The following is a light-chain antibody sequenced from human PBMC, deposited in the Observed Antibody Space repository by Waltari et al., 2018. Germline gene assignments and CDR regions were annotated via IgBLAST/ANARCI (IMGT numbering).Light chain of an antibody. CDR2: YGT. CDR1: NIGGKS. CDR3: QVWDSSSDHVL. V-gene: IGLV3-21*04. J-gene: IGLJ2*01. Sequence: SYVLTQPPSVSVAPGRTARITCGGDNIGGKSVNWYQQKPGQAPALVSDYGTDRPSGIPERFSGSNSGNTATLTISRVEVGDEGDYYCQVWDSSSDHVLFGGGTKLTVL.